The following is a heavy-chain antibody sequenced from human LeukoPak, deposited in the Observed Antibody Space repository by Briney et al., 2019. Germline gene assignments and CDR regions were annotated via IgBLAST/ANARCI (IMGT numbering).Heavy chain of an antibody. V-gene: IGHV1-46*01. CDR3: ARDAFLSGSLSPVDY. D-gene: IGHD5-12*01. CDR1: GYTFTGYY. CDR2: INPSGGST. J-gene: IGHJ4*02. Sequence: GASVKVSCKASGYTFTGYYMHWVRQAPGQGLEWMGIINPSGGSTSYAQKFQGRVTMTRDTSTSTAYMELSSLRSEDTAVYYCARDAFLSGSLSPVDYWGQGSLVTVSS.